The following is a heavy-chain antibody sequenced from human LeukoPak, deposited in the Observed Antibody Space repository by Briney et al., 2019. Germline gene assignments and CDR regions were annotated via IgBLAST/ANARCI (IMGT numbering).Heavy chain of an antibody. CDR3: ARADGYCSSTSCFRYDY. V-gene: IGHV4-34*01. D-gene: IGHD2-2*03. CDR1: GGSFSGYY. J-gene: IGHJ4*02. Sequence: SETLSLTCAVYGGSFSGYYWSWIRQPPGKGLEWIGEINHSGSTNYNPSLKSRVTISVDTSKNQFSLKLSSVTAADTAVYYCARADGYCSSTSCFRYDYWGQGTLVTVSS. CDR2: INHSGST.